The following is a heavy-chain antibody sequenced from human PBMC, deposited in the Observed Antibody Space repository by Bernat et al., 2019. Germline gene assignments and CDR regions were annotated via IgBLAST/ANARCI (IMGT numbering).Heavy chain of an antibody. CDR2: ISSSSSTI. CDR3: ARDHEHTSAFDF. CDR1: GFTFSSYS. V-gene: IGHV3-48*01. Sequence: EVQLVESGGGLVQPGGSLRLSCAASGFTFSSYSMNWVRQAPGKGLEWVSYISSSSSTIYYADSVKGRFTISRDNSKNTLYVHMNSLRPEDTAVYYCARDHEHTSAFDFWGQGTMVTVSS. D-gene: IGHD2-21*01. J-gene: IGHJ3*01.